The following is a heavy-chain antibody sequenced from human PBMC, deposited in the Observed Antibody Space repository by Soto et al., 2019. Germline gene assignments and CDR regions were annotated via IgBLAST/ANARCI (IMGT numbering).Heavy chain of an antibody. D-gene: IGHD2-15*01. CDR1: GGSISSYY. CDR2: IYYSGST. V-gene: IGHV4-59*01. CDR3: ARALYCSGGSCYENYYYYYMDV. Sequence: QVQLQESGPGLVKPSETLSLTCTVSGGSISSYYWSWIRQPPGKGLEWIGYIYYSGSTNYNPSLKRRVTISVDTSKNQFSLKLSSVTAADTAVYYCARALYCSGGSCYENYYYYYMDVWGKGTTVTVSS. J-gene: IGHJ6*03.